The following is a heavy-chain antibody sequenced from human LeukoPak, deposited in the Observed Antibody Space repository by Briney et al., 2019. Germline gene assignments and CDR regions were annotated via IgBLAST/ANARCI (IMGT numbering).Heavy chain of an antibody. D-gene: IGHD7-27*01. CDR3: ARDPPTGDPESGDY. V-gene: IGHV7-4-1*02. J-gene: IGHJ4*02. Sequence: ASVKVSCKASGYTFTNYAMNWVRQAPGQGLEWMGWINTNTGNPTSAQGFTGRFVFSLDTSVSTAYLHISDLKAEDTAVYYCARDPPTGDPESGDYWGQGTLVTVSS. CDR1: GYTFTNYA. CDR2: INTNTGNP.